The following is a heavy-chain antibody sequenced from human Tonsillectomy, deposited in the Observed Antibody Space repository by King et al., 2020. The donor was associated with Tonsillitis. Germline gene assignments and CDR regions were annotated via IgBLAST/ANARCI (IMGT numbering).Heavy chain of an antibody. Sequence: VQLVESGGGLVQPGGSLRLSCAASGFTFNSYAMSWVRQAPGKGLEWVSAIGGGGVTTYYADSVKGRFTISRDNSKNTLYLQIHSLRAEDTAVYYCARGRGYSVYDIDYWGQGTLVTVSS. J-gene: IGHJ4*02. D-gene: IGHD5/OR15-5a*01. CDR2: IGGGGVTT. V-gene: IGHV3-23*04. CDR3: ARGRGYSVYDIDY. CDR1: GFTFNSYA.